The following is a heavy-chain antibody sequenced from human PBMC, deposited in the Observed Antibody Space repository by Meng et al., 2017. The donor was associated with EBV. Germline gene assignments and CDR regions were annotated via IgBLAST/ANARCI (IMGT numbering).Heavy chain of an antibody. J-gene: IGHJ5*02. D-gene: IGHD6-13*01. V-gene: IGHV2-5*02. CDR1: GFSPSSSGVG. CDR3: AHRRDEYSSSWYGWFDP. Sequence: QLPVKGFRPTLVNPTRTLPLTCTFSGFSPSSSGVGVGWIRQPPGKALEWLALIYWDDDKRYSPSLKSRLTITKDTSKNQVVLTMTNMDPVDTATYYCAHRRDEYSSSWYGWFDPWGQGTLVTVSS. CDR2: IYWDDDK.